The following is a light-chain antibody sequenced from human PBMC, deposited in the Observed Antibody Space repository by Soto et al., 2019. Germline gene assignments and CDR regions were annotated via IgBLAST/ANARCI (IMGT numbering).Light chain of an antibody. CDR3: QQAASFPIT. J-gene: IGKJ5*01. V-gene: IGKV1-12*01. CDR1: QGIKNW. CDR2: TGS. Sequence: IRMTQSPSSFSASTGDRVTITCRASQGIKNWLAWYQQKPGKAPNXLIYTGSSLQSGVPSRFSGSGSGTDGTLTLHSLQPEDCQTYYGQQAASFPITFGQGTRLEIK.